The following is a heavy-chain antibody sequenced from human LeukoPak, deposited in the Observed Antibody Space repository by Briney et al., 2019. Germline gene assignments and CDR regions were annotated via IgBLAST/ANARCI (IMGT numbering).Heavy chain of an antibody. CDR2: INPSNGGT. V-gene: IGHV1-18*01. Sequence: ASVKVSCKASGYLFTGYYIHWVRQAPGQGLEWMGWINPSNGGTNYAQKLQGRVTMTTDTSTSTAYMELRSLRSDDTAVYYCARVGGGDYGLDYFDYWGQGTLVTVSS. CDR1: GYLFTGYY. D-gene: IGHD4-17*01. J-gene: IGHJ4*02. CDR3: ARVGGGDYGLDYFDY.